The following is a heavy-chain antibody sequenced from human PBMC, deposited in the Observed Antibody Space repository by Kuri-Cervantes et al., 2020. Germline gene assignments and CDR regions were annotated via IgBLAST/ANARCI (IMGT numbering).Heavy chain of an antibody. J-gene: IGHJ4*02. CDR3: ARAAHWYSGSYSLFGY. V-gene: IGHV3-53*01. D-gene: IGHD1-26*01. CDR2: IYSGGST. Sequence: GESLKISCAASGFTVSSNYMSWVRQAPGKGLEGVSVIYSGGSTYYADSVKGRFTISRDNAKNSLYLQMNSLRDEDTAVYYCARAAHWYSGSYSLFGYWGQGTLVTVSS. CDR1: GFTVSSNY.